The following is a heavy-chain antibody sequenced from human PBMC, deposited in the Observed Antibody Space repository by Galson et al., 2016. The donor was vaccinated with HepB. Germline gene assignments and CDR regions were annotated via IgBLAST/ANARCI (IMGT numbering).Heavy chain of an antibody. J-gene: IGHJ4*02. CDR2: IWFDGSNK. D-gene: IGHD3/OR15-3a*01. Sequence: SLRLSCAVSGFSFSSYGMHWVRQAPGKGLDWVAVIWFDGSNKYLADSVRDRFTISRDNSKNILYLQMDSLRPDDTAVYYCARDWTSYGDYVDHWGQGTLVTVSS. CDR1: GFSFSSYG. CDR3: ARDWTSYGDYVDH. V-gene: IGHV3-33*01.